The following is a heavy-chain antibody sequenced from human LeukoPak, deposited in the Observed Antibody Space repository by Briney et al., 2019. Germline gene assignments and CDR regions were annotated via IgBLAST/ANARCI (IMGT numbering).Heavy chain of an antibody. D-gene: IGHD3-16*01. J-gene: IGHJ3*02. V-gene: IGHV1-18*01. Sequence: ASVKVSCEASGYTFTSYGISWVRQAPGQGLEWMGWISAYNGNTNYAQKLQGRVAMTTDTSTSTAYMELRSLRSDDTAVYYCARGEVLGYDLTAFDIWGQGTMVTVSS. CDR2: ISAYNGNT. CDR1: GYTFTSYG. CDR3: ARGEVLGYDLTAFDI.